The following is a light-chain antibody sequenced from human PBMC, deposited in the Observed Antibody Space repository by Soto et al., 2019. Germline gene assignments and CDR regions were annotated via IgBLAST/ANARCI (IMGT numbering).Light chain of an antibody. CDR2: LNRDGSH. CDR1: SGHSSFA. J-gene: IGLJ2*01. Sequence: QPVLTQSPSASASLGASVKLTCTLSSGHSSFAIAWHQQQPEKGPRSLMKLNRDGSHSKGDGIPDRFSGSSSGAERYLTISSLQSEDEADYYCQTWGTGIQVVFGGGTQLTVL. CDR3: QTWGTGIQVV. V-gene: IGLV4-69*01.